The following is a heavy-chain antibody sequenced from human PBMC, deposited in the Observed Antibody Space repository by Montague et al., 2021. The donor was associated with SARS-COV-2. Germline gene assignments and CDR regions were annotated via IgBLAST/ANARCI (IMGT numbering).Heavy chain of an antibody. CDR3: ARGPPHGGAAGTPFDL. V-gene: IGHV4-34*01. D-gene: IGHD6-13*01. CDR1: GGSFSGYC. Sequence: SETLSLTCAVYGGSFSGYCWSWIRQPPGKGLEWIGEVTHRGNTNYNPSLKSPVTISLDTSNNHFSLKLSSATAADTAVYYCARGPPHGGAAGTPFDLWGQGTLVTVSS. CDR2: VTHRGNT. J-gene: IGHJ4*02.